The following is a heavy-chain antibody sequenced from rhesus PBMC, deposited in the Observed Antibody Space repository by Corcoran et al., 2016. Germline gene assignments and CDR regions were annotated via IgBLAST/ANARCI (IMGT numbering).Heavy chain of an antibody. Sequence: QLQLQESGPGLVKPSETLSLSCAVSGGSIRSNWWSWIRQPPGKGLEWIGRISSRGGTTNYNPSFKGRGTISTDTSKNQFSLRLTSVASADTAVYYCAGRHRSTQTFEYWGQGVLVTVSS. CDR2: ISSRGGTT. CDR1: GGSIRSNW. V-gene: IGHV4-173*01. J-gene: IGHJ4*01. D-gene: IGHD1-44*02. CDR3: AGRHRSTQTFEY.